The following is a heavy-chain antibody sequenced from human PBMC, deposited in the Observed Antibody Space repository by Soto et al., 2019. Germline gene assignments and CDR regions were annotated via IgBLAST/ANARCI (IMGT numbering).Heavy chain of an antibody. CDR2: ISAKSKYI. D-gene: IGHD3-9*01. CDR3: ATLTKYDILTGFYPC. Sequence: GGSPRVSCAAAGLTFSTYTMNWGRQAPGQGLEWVSCISAKSKYIYYANSVQGRFIISRDNSNNTLYFQMNSLRAEDTAVYYCATLTKYDILTGFYPCWGQGTLVTVSS. V-gene: IGHV3-21*01. J-gene: IGHJ4*02. CDR1: GLTFSTYT.